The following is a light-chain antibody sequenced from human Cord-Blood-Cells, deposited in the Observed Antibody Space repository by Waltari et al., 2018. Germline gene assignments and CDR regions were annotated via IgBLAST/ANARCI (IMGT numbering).Light chain of an antibody. CDR1: SCDVGSYNL. CDR3: CSYAGSSTVV. V-gene: IGLV2-23*01. CDR2: EGS. Sequence: QSALTQPASVSGSPGQSITISCTGTSCDVGSYNLVSWYQQHPRKAPKLMIYEGSKRPSGVSNRFSGSKSGNTASLTISGLQAEDEADYYCCSYAGSSTVVFGGGTKLTGL. J-gene: IGLJ2*01.